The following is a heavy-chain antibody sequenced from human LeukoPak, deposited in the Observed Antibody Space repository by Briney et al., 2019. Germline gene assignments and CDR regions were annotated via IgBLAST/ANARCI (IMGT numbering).Heavy chain of an antibody. D-gene: IGHD3-22*01. J-gene: IGHJ4*02. CDR3: ARGPHYYDSSGYLYYFDY. V-gene: IGHV4-34*01. CDR2: INHTGSA. CDR1: GGSFSGYY. Sequence: PSGTLSLTCAVYGGSFSGYYWSWIRQPPGKGLEWLGEINHTGSANYNPSLKSRVTISLAPSKNQFSLKLSSVTAADTAVYYCARGPHYYDSSGYLYYFDYWGQGTLVTVSS.